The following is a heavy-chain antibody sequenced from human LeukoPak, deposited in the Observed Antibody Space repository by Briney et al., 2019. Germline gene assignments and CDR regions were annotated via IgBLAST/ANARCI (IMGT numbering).Heavy chain of an antibody. CDR2: IIPNSGGT. V-gene: IGHV1-2*02. J-gene: IGHJ3*02. CDR3: ARGVLIQGRGAFDI. CDR1: GYTFTGYY. Sequence: ASVKVSCKASGYTFTGYYIHWLRQAPGQGPEWMGWIIPNSGGTNYAQKFQDRVAMTRDTSINTAYMELSSLTYDDTAVYYCARGVLIQGRGAFDIWGQGAMVTVSS. D-gene: IGHD3-9*01.